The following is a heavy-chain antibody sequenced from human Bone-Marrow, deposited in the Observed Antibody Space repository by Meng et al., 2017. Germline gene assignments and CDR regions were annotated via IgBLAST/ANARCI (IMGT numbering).Heavy chain of an antibody. CDR3: AREAYSTSLSSATGFDY. V-gene: IGHV4-34*01. D-gene: IGHD6-13*01. Sequence: QVQLLQWGAGLLKPSETLSLTCAVYGGSFSGFYWNWFRQPPGKGLEWIAEINHSGSTNINPSLKSRVTILADTSKNQFSLKVRSVTAADTAVYYCAREAYSTSLSSATGFDYWGQGTLVTVSS. J-gene: IGHJ4*02. CDR1: GGSFSGFY. CDR2: INHSGST.